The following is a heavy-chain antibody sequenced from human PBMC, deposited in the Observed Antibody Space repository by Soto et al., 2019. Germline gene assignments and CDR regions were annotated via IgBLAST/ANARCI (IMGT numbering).Heavy chain of an antibody. CDR2: IYYSGST. V-gene: IGHV4-59*01. Sequence: QVQLQESGPGLVKPSETLSLTCTVSDDSISSYYWSWIRQPPGKGLEWIGDIYYSGSTNYNPSLKSRVTISVDTSNKQVSLQLRSVTAADTAVYFCARAAPPIVVVTAIPYYFDYWGQGTLVTVSA. D-gene: IGHD2-21*02. CDR3: ARAAPPIVVVTAIPYYFDY. J-gene: IGHJ4*02. CDR1: DDSISSYY.